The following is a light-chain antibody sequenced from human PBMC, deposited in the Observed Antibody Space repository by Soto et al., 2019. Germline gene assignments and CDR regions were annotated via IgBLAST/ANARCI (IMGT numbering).Light chain of an antibody. CDR1: ENIDKW. CDR3: KQFNILYT. Sequence: DIQMSQSPSTLSASVGDRVTITCRASENIDKWLAWYQQKPGRAPKLLIYDASTLESGVPSRFSGSGSGTEFTLTISGLQPEDFATYYCKQFNILYTFGQGTKLEI. J-gene: IGKJ2*01. V-gene: IGKV1-5*01. CDR2: DAS.